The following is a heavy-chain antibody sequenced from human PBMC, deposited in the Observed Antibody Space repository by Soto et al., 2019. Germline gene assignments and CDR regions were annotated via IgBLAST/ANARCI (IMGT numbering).Heavy chain of an antibody. D-gene: IGHD3-16*01. Sequence: QVQLVQSGAEVKKTGSSVKVSCKTSGGTFSTFGISWVRQAPGQGLEWMGGIIPFFGTAEYSQKFEDRITINADESTNTVYMELRSLTSEDTAIYYCARTAQMDAGDKYYYDFWGQGALVTVSS. CDR2: IIPFFGTA. CDR3: ARTAQMDAGDKYYYDF. J-gene: IGHJ4*02. CDR1: GGTFSTFG. V-gene: IGHV1-69*01.